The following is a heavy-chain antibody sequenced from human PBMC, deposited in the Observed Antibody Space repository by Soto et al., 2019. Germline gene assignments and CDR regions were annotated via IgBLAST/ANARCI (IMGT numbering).Heavy chain of an antibody. CDR2: ISSSGSTI. CDR3: ARSSGWYSRDAFDI. CDR1: GFTFSDYY. Sequence: GGSLRLSCAASGFTFSDYYMSWIRQAPGKGLEWVSYISSSGSTIYYADSVKGRFTISRDNAKNSLYLQMNSLRAEDTAVYYCARSSGWYSRDAFDIWGQGTMVTVSS. D-gene: IGHD6-19*01. J-gene: IGHJ3*02. V-gene: IGHV3-11*01.